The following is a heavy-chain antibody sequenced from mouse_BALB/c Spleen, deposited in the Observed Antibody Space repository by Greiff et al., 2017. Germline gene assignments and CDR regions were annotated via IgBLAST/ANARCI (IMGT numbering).Heavy chain of an antibody. Sequence: EVKLMESGAELVKPGASVKLSCTASGFNIKDTYMHWVKQRPEQGLEWIGRIDPANGNTKYDPKFQGKATITADTSSNTAYLQLSSLTSEDTAVYYCASLANWDSMDYWGQGTSVTVSS. CDR1: GFNIKDTY. CDR3: ASLANWDSMDY. J-gene: IGHJ4*01. CDR2: IDPANGNT. D-gene: IGHD4-1*01. V-gene: IGHV14-3*02.